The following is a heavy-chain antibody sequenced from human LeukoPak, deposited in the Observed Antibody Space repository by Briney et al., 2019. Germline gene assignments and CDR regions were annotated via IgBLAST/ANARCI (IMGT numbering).Heavy chain of an antibody. V-gene: IGHV4-39*01. J-gene: IGHJ5*02. CDR1: GGSISSSSYY. CDR2: IYYSGST. Sequence: PSETLSLACTVSGGSISSSSYYWGWIRQPPGKGLEWIGSIYYSGSTYYNPSLKSRVTISVDTSKNQFSLKLSSVTAADTAVYYCARHVDITMIPRFDPWGQGTLVTVSS. D-gene: IGHD3-22*01. CDR3: ARHVDITMIPRFDP.